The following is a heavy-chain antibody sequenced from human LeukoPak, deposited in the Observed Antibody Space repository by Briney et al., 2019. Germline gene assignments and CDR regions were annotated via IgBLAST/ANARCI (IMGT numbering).Heavy chain of an antibody. CDR2: SSYSGST. CDR3: ARVGGSYGSGTAYFDY. D-gene: IGHD3-10*01. J-gene: IGHJ4*02. CDR1: GGSVSSHY. V-gene: IGHV4-59*02. Sequence: PSETLSLTCTVSGGSVSSHYWTWIRQPPGKGLEWIGYSSYSGSTNYNPSLESRPTISVDMSKNQFSLKLNSVTAADTAVYYCARVGGSYGSGTAYFDYWGQGTLVTVSS.